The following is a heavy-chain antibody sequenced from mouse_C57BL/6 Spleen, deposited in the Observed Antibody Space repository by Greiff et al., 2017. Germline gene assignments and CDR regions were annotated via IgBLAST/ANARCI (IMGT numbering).Heavy chain of an antibody. CDR3: AREGDSSGYGAY. CDR1: GYTFTDYY. V-gene: IGHV1-76*01. Sequence: VQGVESGAELVRPGASVKLSCKASGYTFTDYYINWVKQRPGQGLEWIARIYPGSGNTYYNEKFKGKATLTAEKSSSTAYMQLSSLTSEDSAVYFCAREGDSSGYGAYWGQGTLVTVSA. CDR2: IYPGSGNT. J-gene: IGHJ3*01. D-gene: IGHD3-2*02.